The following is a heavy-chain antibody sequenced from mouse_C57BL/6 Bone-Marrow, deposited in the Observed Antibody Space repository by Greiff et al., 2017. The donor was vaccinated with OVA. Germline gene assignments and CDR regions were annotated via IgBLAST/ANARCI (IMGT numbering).Heavy chain of an antibody. CDR3: AKEDGYYLDYWW. Sequence: QVQLQQPGAELVRPGTSVKLSCKASGYTFTSYWMHWVKQRPGQGLEWIGVIDPSDSYTNYNQKFKGKATLTVYTSSSTAYMQLSSLTSEDSAVYYCAKEDGYYLDYWWWGQGTTLTVSS. D-gene: IGHD2-3*01. CDR1: GYTFTSYW. CDR2: IDPSDSYT. V-gene: IGHV1-59*01. J-gene: IGHJ2*01.